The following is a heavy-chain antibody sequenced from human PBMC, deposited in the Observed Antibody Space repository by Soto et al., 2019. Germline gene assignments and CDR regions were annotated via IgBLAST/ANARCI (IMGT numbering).Heavy chain of an antibody. D-gene: IGHD1-26*01. V-gene: IGHV3-23*01. CDR3: AKHPLGIVVATLT. CDR2: ISSGAITT. Sequence: EVQLLESGGGLVQRGGSLRLSCGASGFTFSSYAMSWVRQAPGKGLEWVSSISSGAITTNYADSVKGRFTISRDNSNNTLYLLMNSLRAEDTAVYYCAKHPLGIVVATLTWGQGALVTVTS. J-gene: IGHJ5*02. CDR1: GFTFSSYA.